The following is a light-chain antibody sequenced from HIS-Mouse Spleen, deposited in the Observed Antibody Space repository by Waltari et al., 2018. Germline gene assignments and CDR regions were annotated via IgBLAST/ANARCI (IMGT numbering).Light chain of an antibody. Sequence: AIRMTQSPSSFSASTGDRVTITCRASQGISSYLAWYQQKPGKAPKLLSYAASTLQSGVPSRFSGSGSGTDFTLTISCLQSEDFATYYCQQYYSYPLYTFGQGTKLEIK. CDR1: QGISSY. V-gene: IGKV1-8*01. J-gene: IGKJ2*01. CDR2: AAS. CDR3: QQYYSYPLYT.